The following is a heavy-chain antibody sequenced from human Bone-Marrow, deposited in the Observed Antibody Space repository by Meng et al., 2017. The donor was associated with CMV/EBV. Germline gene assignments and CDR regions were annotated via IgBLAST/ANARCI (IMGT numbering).Heavy chain of an antibody. J-gene: IGHJ6*02. CDR1: GFTFSLYW. V-gene: IGHV3-7*01. Sequence: GESLKISCAASGFTFSLYWMSWVRQAPGQGLEWVANIKQDGSEKYYVDSVKGRFTISRDNAKNSLYLQMNSLRAEDTAVYYCARDGRRDFWSGNYYYYYGMDVWGQGTTVTVSS. D-gene: IGHD3-3*01. CDR3: ARDGRRDFWSGNYYYYYGMDV. CDR2: IKQDGSEK.